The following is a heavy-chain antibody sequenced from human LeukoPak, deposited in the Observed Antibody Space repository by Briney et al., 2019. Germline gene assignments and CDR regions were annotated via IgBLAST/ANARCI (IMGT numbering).Heavy chain of an antibody. J-gene: IGHJ6*02. CDR3: ARYSSNYYYYYGMDV. Sequence: GASVKVSCKASGYTFTGYYMHWVRQAPGQGLEWMGWINPNSGGTNYAQKFQGRVTMTRDTSISTAYMELSRLRSDDTAVYYCARYSSNYYYYYGMDVWGQGTTVAVSS. CDR2: INPNSGGT. D-gene: IGHD5-18*01. CDR1: GYTFTGYY. V-gene: IGHV1-2*02.